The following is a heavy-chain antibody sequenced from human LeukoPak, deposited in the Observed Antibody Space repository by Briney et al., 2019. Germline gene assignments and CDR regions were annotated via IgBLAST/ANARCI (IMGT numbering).Heavy chain of an antibody. CDR3: ARVRGYSYLYFDY. Sequence: SETLSLTCTVSGGSISSSSYYWGWIRQPPGKGLEWIGSIYYSGSTHYNPSLKSRVTISVDTSKNQFSLKLSSVTAADTAVYYCARVRGYSYLYFDYWGQGTLVTVSS. D-gene: IGHD5-18*01. CDR1: GGSISSSSYY. CDR2: IYYSGST. J-gene: IGHJ4*02. V-gene: IGHV4-39*01.